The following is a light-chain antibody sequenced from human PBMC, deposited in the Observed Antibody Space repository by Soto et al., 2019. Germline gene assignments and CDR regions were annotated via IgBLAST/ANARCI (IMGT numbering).Light chain of an antibody. CDR1: QSVSRF. Sequence: EIVMTQSPATLSVSPGERVTLSCRARQSVSRFLAWYQQRPGQAPRLLIYDTSTRATGVPARFSGSGSGTEFSLTISSLQSEDFAVYYCQQYDNWPPCTFGQGTKLEVK. CDR2: DTS. V-gene: IGKV3-15*01. J-gene: IGKJ2*02. CDR3: QQYDNWPPCT.